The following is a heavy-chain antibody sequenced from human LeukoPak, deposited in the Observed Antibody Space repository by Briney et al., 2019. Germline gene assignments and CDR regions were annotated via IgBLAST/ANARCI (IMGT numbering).Heavy chain of an antibody. V-gene: IGHV3-74*01. Sequence: GGSLRLSCAASGFTFSSYWIHWVRQAPGKGLVWVSRIKSDGSSTSYADSVKGRFTISRDNAKNTLYPQMNSLRAEDTAVYYCARGGSGSYYLDYWGQGTLVTVSS. D-gene: IGHD3-10*01. CDR3: ARGGSGSYYLDY. CDR2: IKSDGSST. J-gene: IGHJ4*02. CDR1: GFTFSSYW.